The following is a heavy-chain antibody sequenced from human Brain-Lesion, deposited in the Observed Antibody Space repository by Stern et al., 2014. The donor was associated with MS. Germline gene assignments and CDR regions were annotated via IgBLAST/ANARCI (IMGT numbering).Heavy chain of an antibody. CDR1: GFTFSRYW. D-gene: IGHD2-2*01. CDR2: IKEDGSEQ. CDR3: ARRVLVAMGGYPKTLDV. Sequence: VQLGESGGVLVQPGGSLKLSCAASGFTFSRYWMTWVRQAPGKGLAWVANIKEDGSEQYYVDSVKGRFTMSRDNAKNSLYLQMNSLRAEDTAVYYCARRVLVAMGGYPKTLDVWGRGTTVTVSS. V-gene: IGHV3-7*01. J-gene: IGHJ6*02.